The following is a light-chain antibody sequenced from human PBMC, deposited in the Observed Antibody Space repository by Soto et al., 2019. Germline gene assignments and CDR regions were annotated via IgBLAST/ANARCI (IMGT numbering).Light chain of an antibody. CDR3: QQYYSYPYMYT. J-gene: IGKJ2*01. CDR2: AAS. CDR1: QGISSY. Sequence: AIRMTQSPSSLSASTGDRVTITCRASQGISSYLAWYQQKPGKAPKLLIYAASTLQSGVPSRFSGSGSGTDFTLTISGLQSEDFATYYCQQYYSYPYMYTFCQGTKLEIK. V-gene: IGKV1-8*01.